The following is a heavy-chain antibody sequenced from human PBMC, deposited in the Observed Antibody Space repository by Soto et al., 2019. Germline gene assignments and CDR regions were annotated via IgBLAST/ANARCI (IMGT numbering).Heavy chain of an antibody. Sequence: QVQLQQWGAGLLKPSETLSLTCAVYGGSFSGYYWSWIRQPPGKGLEWIGEINHSGSTNYNPSLKSRVTISVYTSKNQFSLKLSSVTAADTAVYYCARLVSVFVVVTARSDAFDIWGQVTMVTVAS. CDR2: INHSGST. J-gene: IGHJ3*02. CDR1: GGSFSGYY. V-gene: IGHV4-34*01. CDR3: ARLVSVFVVVTARSDAFDI. D-gene: IGHD2-21*02.